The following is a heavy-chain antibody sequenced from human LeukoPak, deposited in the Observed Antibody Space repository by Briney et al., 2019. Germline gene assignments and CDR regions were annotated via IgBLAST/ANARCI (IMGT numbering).Heavy chain of an antibody. V-gene: IGHV3-74*01. CDR2: IYSDGSNT. J-gene: IGHJ4*02. CDR3: ATGEMGLLAL. CDR1: GFTFSSYW. D-gene: IGHD7-27*01. Sequence: GGSLRLSCAASGFTFSSYWMHWVRQAPGKGLVWVSRIYSDGSNTIYADSVKGRFTISRDNAKNTLYLQLNSLRAEDTAVYYCATGEMGLLALWGQGTLVTVSS.